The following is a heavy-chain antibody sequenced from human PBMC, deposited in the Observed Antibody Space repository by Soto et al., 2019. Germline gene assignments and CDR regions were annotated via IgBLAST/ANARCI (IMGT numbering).Heavy chain of an antibody. J-gene: IGHJ4*02. V-gene: IGHV1-18*04. CDR2: ISAYNGNT. CDR3: ARDGVISYYGSGSYYKS. CDR1: GCTFTRYE. Sequence: SLKLSRTDSGCTFTRYEITWVRQAPGQGSATLAWISAYNGNTNYAQKLQGRVTMTTDTSTSTAYMELRSLRSDDTAVYYCARDGVISYYGSGSYYKSWGQGTLVTVSS. D-gene: IGHD3-10*01.